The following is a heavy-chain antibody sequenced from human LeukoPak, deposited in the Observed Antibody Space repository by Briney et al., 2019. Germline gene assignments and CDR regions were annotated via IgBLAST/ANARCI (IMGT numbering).Heavy chain of an antibody. CDR2: IIPIFGTA. Sequence: GASVKVSCKASGGTFSGYAISWVRQAPGQGLEWMGGIIPIFGTANYAQKFQGRVTITTDESTSTAYMELSSLRSEDTAVYYCAGCSGGSCYYNGYFDLWGRGTLVTVSS. J-gene: IGHJ2*01. CDR1: GGTFSGYA. CDR3: AGCSGGSCYYNGYFDL. V-gene: IGHV1-69*05. D-gene: IGHD2-15*01.